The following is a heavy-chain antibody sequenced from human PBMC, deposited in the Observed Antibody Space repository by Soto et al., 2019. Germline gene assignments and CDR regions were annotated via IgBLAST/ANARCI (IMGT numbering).Heavy chain of an antibody. J-gene: IGHJ6*02. CDR1: GFTFSSYA. CDR2: ISYDGSNK. V-gene: IGHV3-30-3*01. CDR3: ASRLYCSSTSCPDYYYYGMDV. D-gene: IGHD2-2*01. Sequence: GGSLRLSCAASGFTFSSYAMHWVRQAPGKGLEWVAVISYDGSNKYYADSVKGRFTISRDNSKNTLYLQMNSLRAEDTALYYCASRLYCSSTSCPDYYYYGMDVWGQGTTVTVSS.